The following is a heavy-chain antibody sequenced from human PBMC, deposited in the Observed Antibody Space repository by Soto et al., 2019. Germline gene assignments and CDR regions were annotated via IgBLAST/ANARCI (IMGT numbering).Heavy chain of an antibody. CDR3: AGDPARGGGSYLGYFDY. J-gene: IGHJ4*02. CDR2: IYYRGST. D-gene: IGHD1-26*01. V-gene: IGHV4-30-4*01. Sequence: SETLSLTCTVSGGSIRSGDNYWSWIRQTPGKGLEWIGYIYYRGSTYYNQSLKSRVTISVDTSMNQFSLTLTSVTAADTAVYYCAGDPARGGGSYLGYFDYWGQGTPVTVSS. CDR1: GGSIRSGDNY.